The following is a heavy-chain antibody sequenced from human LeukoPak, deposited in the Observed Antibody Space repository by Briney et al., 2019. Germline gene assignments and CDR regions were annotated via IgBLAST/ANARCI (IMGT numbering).Heavy chain of an antibody. CDR3: ARLHRHCSSTSCSDY. CDR2: IYYSGST. CDR1: GGSISSSSYY. J-gene: IGHJ4*02. Sequence: SETLSLTCTVSGGSISSSSYYWGWIRQPPGKGLEWIGSIYYSGSTYYNPSLKSRVTISVDTSKNQFSLKLSSATAADTAVYYCARLHRHCSSTSCSDYWGQGTLVTVSS. D-gene: IGHD2-2*01. V-gene: IGHV4-39*01.